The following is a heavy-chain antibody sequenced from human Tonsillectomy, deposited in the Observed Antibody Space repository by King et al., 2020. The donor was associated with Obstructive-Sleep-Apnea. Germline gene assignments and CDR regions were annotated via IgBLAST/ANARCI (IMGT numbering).Heavy chain of an antibody. CDR3: AREVYGGSYYFDY. Sequence: VQLQESGPGLVKPSETLSLTCTVSGGSISSYYWSWIRQPPGKGLEWIGSIYYSGSTNYNPTLKSRVTLSVDTSKNQFSLKLSSVTAADTAVYYCAREVYGGSYYFDYWGQGTLVTVSS. J-gene: IGHJ4*02. D-gene: IGHD1-26*01. CDR2: IYYSGST. V-gene: IGHV4-59*01. CDR1: GGSISSYY.